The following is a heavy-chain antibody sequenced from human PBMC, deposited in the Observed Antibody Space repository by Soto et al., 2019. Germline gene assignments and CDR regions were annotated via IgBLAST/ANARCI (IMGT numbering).Heavy chain of an antibody. J-gene: IGHJ4*02. D-gene: IGHD2-15*01. V-gene: IGHV3-33*01. CDR1: GFTFSSYG. CDR2: IWYDGSNK. Sequence: QVQLVESGGGVVQPGRSLRLSCAASGFTFSSYGMHWGRQAPGKGLEWVAIIWYDGSNKYYADSVKGRFTISRDNSXNXXYLQMNSLRAEDTAVYYCARDSCSGGSCYWHYFDYWGQGTLVTVSS. CDR3: ARDSCSGGSCYWHYFDY.